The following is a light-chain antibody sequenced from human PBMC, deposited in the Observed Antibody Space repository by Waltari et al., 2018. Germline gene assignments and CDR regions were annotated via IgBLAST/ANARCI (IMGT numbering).Light chain of an antibody. Sequence: QSVLTQPPSVSGAPGQRVTISCPGTNPNIGAPSDFTWYQQLPAKAPKLLIAANTNRPSGVPDRFSGSKSGTSASLAITGLQAEDEGDYFCQSYDLSLSGRVFGGGTKLTVL. V-gene: IGLV1-40*01. CDR2: ANT. CDR1: NPNIGAPSD. J-gene: IGLJ3*02. CDR3: QSYDLSLSGRV.